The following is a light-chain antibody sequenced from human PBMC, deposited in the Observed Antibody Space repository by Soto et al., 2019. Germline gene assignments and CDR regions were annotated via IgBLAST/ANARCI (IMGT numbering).Light chain of an antibody. CDR1: SSNIGSHY. CDR2: ENG. J-gene: IGLJ1*01. Sequence: QSVLTQPPSASGTPGQRVTISCSGSSSNIGSHYVFWYQQLPGMVPKLIIFENGQRPSGVPDRFSGSKSGTSASLAITGLRPEDEADYYCATWDDGLSGYVFATGTKVTVL. CDR3: ATWDDGLSGYV. V-gene: IGLV1-47*01.